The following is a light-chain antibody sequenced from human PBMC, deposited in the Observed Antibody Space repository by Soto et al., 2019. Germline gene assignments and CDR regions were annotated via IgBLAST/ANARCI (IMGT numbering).Light chain of an antibody. CDR3: GAWDHSLNVGV. J-gene: IGLJ3*02. CDR1: SSNFGSNY. CDR2: DKN. V-gene: IGLV1-51*01. Sequence: QSVLTQPPSVSAAPGQKGIISCSGSSSNFGSNYVSWYQQLPGTAPKLLIYDKNERPSGIPDRFSASKSGTSATLGITGLQTGDEADYYCGAWDHSLNVGVFGGGTQLTV.